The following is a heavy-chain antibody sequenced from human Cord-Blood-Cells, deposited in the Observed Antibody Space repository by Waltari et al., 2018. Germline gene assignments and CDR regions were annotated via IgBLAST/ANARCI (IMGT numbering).Heavy chain of an antibody. J-gene: IGHJ4*02. CDR2: INHSGST. Sequence: QVQLQQWGAGLLKPSETLSLTCAVSGGSFCGYYWRWIRQPPGKGLEWIGEINHSGSTNYNPSLKSRVTISVDTSKNQFSLKLSSVTAADTAVYYCASEVHSSSWYFDYWGQGTLVTVSS. V-gene: IGHV4-34*01. CDR1: GGSFCGYY. D-gene: IGHD6-13*01. CDR3: ASEVHSSSWYFDY.